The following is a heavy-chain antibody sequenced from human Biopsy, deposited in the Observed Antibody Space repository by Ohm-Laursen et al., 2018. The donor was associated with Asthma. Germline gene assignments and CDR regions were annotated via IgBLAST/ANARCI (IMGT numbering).Heavy chain of an antibody. V-gene: IGHV3-30*03. CDR3: VGDGTDDAFDI. J-gene: IGHJ3*02. CDR1: GFTFSSYG. Sequence: SLRLSCAASGFTFSSYGMHWVRQAPGKGLEWVGVISKDASTQDYADSVKGRFTMARDNSKNTLDLQMNSLREEDTAVYYCVGDGTDDAFDIWGQGTVVSVSS. CDR2: ISKDASTQ. D-gene: IGHD1-1*01.